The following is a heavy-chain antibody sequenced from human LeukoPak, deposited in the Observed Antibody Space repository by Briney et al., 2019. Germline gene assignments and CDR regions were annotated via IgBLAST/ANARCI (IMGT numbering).Heavy chain of an antibody. Sequence: GGSLRLSCAASGFTFSSYGMHWVRQAPGKGLEWVAFIRYDGSNKYYADSVKGRFTISRDNSKNTLYLQMNSLRAEDTAVYYCARAYGFGDYGMDVWGQGTTVTVSS. D-gene: IGHD3-10*01. CDR1: GFTFSSYG. V-gene: IGHV3-30*02. CDR2: IRYDGSNK. CDR3: ARAYGFGDYGMDV. J-gene: IGHJ6*02.